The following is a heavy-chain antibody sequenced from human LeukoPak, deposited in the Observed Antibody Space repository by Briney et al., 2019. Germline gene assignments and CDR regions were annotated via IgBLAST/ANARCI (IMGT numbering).Heavy chain of an antibody. J-gene: IGHJ4*02. V-gene: IGHV3-48*03. CDR3: ARESMIVVGVHDY. Sequence: PGGSLRLSCAASGFTFSSYEMNWVRQAPGKGLEWVSYISSSGSTIYYADSVKGRFTISRDNAKNSLYLQMNSLRAEDTAVYYCARESMIVVGVHDYWGQGTLVTVSS. CDR1: GFTFSSYE. CDR2: ISSSGSTI. D-gene: IGHD3-22*01.